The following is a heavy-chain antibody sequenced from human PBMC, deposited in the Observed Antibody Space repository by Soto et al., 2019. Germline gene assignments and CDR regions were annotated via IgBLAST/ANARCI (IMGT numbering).Heavy chain of an antibody. CDR3: ARGITIFGVVLGMDV. CDR2: INAGNGNT. Sequence: QVQLVQSGAEVKKPGASVKASCKASGYTFTSYAMHWVRQAPGQRLEWMGWINAGNGNTKYSQKFQGRVTITRDTSASTAYMELSSLRSEDTAVYYCARGITIFGVVLGMDVWGQGTTVTVSS. J-gene: IGHJ6*02. D-gene: IGHD3-3*01. V-gene: IGHV1-3*01. CDR1: GYTFTSYA.